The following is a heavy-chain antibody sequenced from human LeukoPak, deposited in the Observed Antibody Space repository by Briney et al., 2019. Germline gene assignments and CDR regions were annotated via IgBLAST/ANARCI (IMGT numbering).Heavy chain of an antibody. CDR2: INPNGGST. V-gene: IGHV1-46*01. Sequence: ASVKVSCKASGYTFTSYYMHWVRQAPGQGLEWMGIINPNGGSTSYAQKVQGRVTMTRDTSTSTVYMELSSLGSEDTAVYHCVRNSRYFDYWGQGTLVTVSS. CDR1: GYTFTSYY. J-gene: IGHJ4*02. CDR3: VRNSRYFDY. D-gene: IGHD4-23*01.